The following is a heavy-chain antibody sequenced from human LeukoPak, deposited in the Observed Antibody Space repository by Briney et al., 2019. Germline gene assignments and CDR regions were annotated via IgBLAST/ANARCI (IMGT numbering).Heavy chain of an antibody. CDR3: TSLYGSGSYYADY. CDR1: GFTFSSYA. CDR2: ISNSDGNT. Sequence: GGSLRLSCAASGFTFSSYAMSWVRQAPGKGLEWVSTISNSDGNTYYADSVKGRFTISRDNSKNTLYLQMNSLTAEDTAVYYCTSLYGSGSYYADYWGQGTLVTVSS. J-gene: IGHJ4*02. V-gene: IGHV3-23*01. D-gene: IGHD3-10*01.